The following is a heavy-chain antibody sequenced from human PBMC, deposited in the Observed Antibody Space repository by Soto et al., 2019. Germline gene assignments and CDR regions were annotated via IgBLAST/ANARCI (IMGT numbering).Heavy chain of an antibody. V-gene: IGHV4-31*03. CDR1: GGSISSGGYY. CDR3: ARDRLVSPTTAARRYMDV. D-gene: IGHD4-4*01. J-gene: IGHJ6*03. Sequence: QVQLQESGPGLVKPSQTLSLTCTVSGGSISSGGYYWSWIRQHPGKGLEWIGYIYYSGSTYYNPSLKSRVTISVDTSKNQFSLKLSSVTAADTAVYYCARDRLVSPTTAARRYMDVWGKGTTVTVSS. CDR2: IYYSGST.